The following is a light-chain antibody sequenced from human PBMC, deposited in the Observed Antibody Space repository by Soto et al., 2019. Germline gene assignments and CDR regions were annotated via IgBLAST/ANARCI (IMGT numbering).Light chain of an antibody. V-gene: IGKV3-11*01. J-gene: IGKJ4*01. CDR3: QQYNSYPGT. Sequence: LTQSPASLSSSPGDRATLTCRASQSISFYLAWYQQKPGKAPRLLIYDASNMDSGVPARFSGSGSGTDFTLTISCLEPEDFAVYYCQQYNSYPGTFGEGTKVEIK. CDR2: DAS. CDR1: QSISFY.